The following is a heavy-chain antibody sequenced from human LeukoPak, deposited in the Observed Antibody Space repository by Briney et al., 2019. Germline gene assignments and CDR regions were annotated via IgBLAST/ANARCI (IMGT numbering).Heavy chain of an antibody. CDR1: GGTFSSYA. J-gene: IGHJ6*03. CDR3: ARGTDYGYYYYYMDV. CDR2: IIPIFGTA. V-gene: IGHV1-69*06. D-gene: IGHD4-17*01. Sequence: ASVKVSCTASGGTFSSYAINWVRQAPGQGLEWMGGIIPIFGTANYAQKFQGRVTITADKSTSTAYMELSSLRSEDTAVYYCARGTDYGYYYYYMDVWGKGTTVTVSS.